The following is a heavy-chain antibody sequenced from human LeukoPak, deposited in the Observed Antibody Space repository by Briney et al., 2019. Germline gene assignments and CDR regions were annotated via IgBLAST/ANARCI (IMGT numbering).Heavy chain of an antibody. D-gene: IGHD3-22*01. CDR2: INHSGST. CDR1: GGSFSGYY. Sequence: SETLSLTCAVYGGSFSGYYWSWIRQPPGKGLEWIGEINHSGSTNYNPSLKSRVTISVDTSKNQFSLKLSSVTAADTAVYYCARENYYDSSGYFDYWGQGTLVTVSS. CDR3: ARENYYDSSGYFDY. V-gene: IGHV4-34*01. J-gene: IGHJ4*02.